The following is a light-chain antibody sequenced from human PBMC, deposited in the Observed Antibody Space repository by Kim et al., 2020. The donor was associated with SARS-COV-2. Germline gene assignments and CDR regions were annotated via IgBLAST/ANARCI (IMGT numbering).Light chain of an antibody. CDR1: KLGDKY. J-gene: IGLJ2*01. V-gene: IGLV3-1*01. Sequence: SYELTQPPSVSVYPGQTASITCSGDKLGDKYACWYQQKPGQPPVLVIYQDSKRPSGIPERFSGSNSGNTATLTISGTQAMDEADYYCQVWDSSTVVFGGGTQLTVL. CDR3: QVWDSSTVV. CDR2: QDS.